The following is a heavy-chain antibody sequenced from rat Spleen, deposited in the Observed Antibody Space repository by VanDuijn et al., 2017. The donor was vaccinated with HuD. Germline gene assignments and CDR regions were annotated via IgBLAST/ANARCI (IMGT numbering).Heavy chain of an antibody. J-gene: IGHJ4*01. V-gene: IGHV1-32*01. CDR3: AGQDYGGYRVMDA. CDR2: IGPTNGDT. Sequence: QVQLQQSRAELVKPAASVTLSCKASGYTFTNHYLHWVKQSPSQGLEWIGWIGPTNGDTSYAQKFKGKATRTVDQSASTTYLKLSSLTSEDSAVYYCAGQDYGGYRVMDAWGQGVSVTVSS. CDR1: GYTFTNHY. D-gene: IGHD1-11*01.